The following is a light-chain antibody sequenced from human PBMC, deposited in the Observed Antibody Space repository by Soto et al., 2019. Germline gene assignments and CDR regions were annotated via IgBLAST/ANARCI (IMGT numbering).Light chain of an antibody. Sequence: DIQMTQSPRSVYRSXAGRVTITXXASQTISSWLAWYQQKPGKAPKLLIYKASTLKSGVPSRFSGSGSGTEFTLTISSLQPDDFATYYCQHYNSYSEAFGQGTKVDI. CDR1: QTISSW. CDR3: QHYNSYSEA. CDR2: KAS. V-gene: IGKV1-5*03. J-gene: IGKJ1*01.